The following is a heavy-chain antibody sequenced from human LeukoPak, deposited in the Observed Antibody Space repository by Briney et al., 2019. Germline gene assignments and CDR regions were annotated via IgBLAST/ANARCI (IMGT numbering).Heavy chain of an antibody. D-gene: IGHD2-15*01. V-gene: IGHV4-59*01. J-gene: IGHJ3*02. CDR2: IYYSGST. Sequence: NPSETLSLTCTVSGGSISSYYWSWIRQPPGKGLEWIGYIYYSGSTNYNPSLKSRVTISVDTSKNQFSLKLSSVTAADTAVYYCAREKGYCSGGSCHWRDDAFDIWGQGTMVTVSS. CDR1: GGSISSYY. CDR3: AREKGYCSGGSCHWRDDAFDI.